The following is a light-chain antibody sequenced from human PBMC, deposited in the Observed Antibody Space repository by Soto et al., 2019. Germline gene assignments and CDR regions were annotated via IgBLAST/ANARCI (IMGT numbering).Light chain of an antibody. CDR1: QNVRSY. V-gene: IGKV1-39*01. CDR2: EST. CDR3: QQAFFAPPT. J-gene: IGKJ1*01. Sequence: DVHMTQSPSSLSASVGDTITITCRASQNVRSYLNWYQQKSGKAPNLLIYESTNLESGVPSRFSGDGFGTDFTLTVSTLHPDDFATYYCQQAFFAPPTFGRGTTVEI.